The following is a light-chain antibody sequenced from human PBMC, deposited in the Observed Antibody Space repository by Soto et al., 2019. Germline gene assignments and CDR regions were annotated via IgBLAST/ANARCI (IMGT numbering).Light chain of an antibody. J-gene: IGLJ1*01. Sequence: QSVLTQPPSVSGSPGQSVAISCTGTSSDVGSYNRVAWYQQPPGTAPKLMIYEVSNRPSGVPDRFSGSKSGNTASLTISGLQAEDEAHYYCSSFTSSSTYVFGTGTKVTVL. CDR3: SSFTSSSTYV. CDR1: SSDVGSYNR. V-gene: IGLV2-18*02. CDR2: EVS.